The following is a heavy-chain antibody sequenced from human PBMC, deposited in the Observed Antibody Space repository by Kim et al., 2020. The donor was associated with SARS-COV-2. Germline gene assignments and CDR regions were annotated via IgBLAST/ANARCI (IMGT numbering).Heavy chain of an antibody. Sequence: ASVKVSCKASGYTFTGYYMHWVRQAPGQGLEWMGWINPNSGGTNYAQKFQGRVTMTRDTSISTAYMELSRLRSDDTAVYYCARDHLQGAATNFDYWGQGTLVTVSS. D-gene: IGHD2-15*01. CDR1: GYTFTGYY. CDR3: ARDHLQGAATNFDY. J-gene: IGHJ4*02. V-gene: IGHV1-2*02. CDR2: INPNSGGT.